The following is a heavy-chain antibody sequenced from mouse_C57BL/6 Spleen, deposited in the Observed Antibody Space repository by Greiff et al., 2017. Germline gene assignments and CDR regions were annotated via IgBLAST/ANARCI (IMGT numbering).Heavy chain of an antibody. CDR2: INPNNGGT. D-gene: IGHD1-1*01. Sequence: EVQLQQSGPELVKPGASVKISCKASGYTFTDYYMNWVKQSHGKSLEWIGDINPNNGGTSYNQKFKGKATLTVDKSSSTAYMELRSLTSEDSAVYYCAGYGGYAMDYWGQGTSVTVSS. V-gene: IGHV1-26*01. CDR3: AGYGGYAMDY. CDR1: GYTFTDYY. J-gene: IGHJ4*01.